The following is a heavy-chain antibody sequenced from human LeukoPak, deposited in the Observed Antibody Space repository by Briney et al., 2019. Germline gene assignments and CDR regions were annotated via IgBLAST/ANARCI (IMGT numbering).Heavy chain of an antibody. Sequence: PGRSLRLSCEASGITFSDAWMSWVRQVPGKGLEWIALLKSKTDGETSDYAAPVKGRFTVSRNDAENTLFLQMDSLKIDDTAVYYCIANLDYWGQGTLVTVSS. CDR3: IANLDY. CDR2: LKSKTDGETS. J-gene: IGHJ4*02. D-gene: IGHD1-1*01. CDR1: GITFSDAW. V-gene: IGHV3-15*01.